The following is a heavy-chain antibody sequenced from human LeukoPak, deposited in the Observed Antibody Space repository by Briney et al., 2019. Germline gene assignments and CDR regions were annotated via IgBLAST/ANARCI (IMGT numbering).Heavy chain of an antibody. D-gene: IGHD3-3*01. CDR2: ISAYNGNT. Sequence: GASVKVSCKASGYTFTSYGISWVRQAPGQGLEWMGWISAYNGNTNYAQKLQGRVTMTTDTSTSTAYMELRSLRSDGTAVYYCARGGFLEWLCPTIDYWGQGTLVTVSS. CDR3: ARGGFLEWLCPTIDY. J-gene: IGHJ4*02. V-gene: IGHV1-18*01. CDR1: GYTFTSYG.